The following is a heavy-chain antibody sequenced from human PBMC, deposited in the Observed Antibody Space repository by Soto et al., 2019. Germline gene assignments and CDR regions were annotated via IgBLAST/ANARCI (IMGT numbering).Heavy chain of an antibody. CDR3: ARGIGGWFGVAYYYGMDV. CDR1: GYTFTSYG. V-gene: IGHV1-69*13. D-gene: IGHD3-10*01. Sequence: SVKVSCKASGYTFTSYGISWVRQAPGQGLEWMGGIIPIFGTADYAQKFQGRVTITADESTSTAYMELSSLRSEDTAVYYCARGIGGWFGVAYYYGMDVWGQGTTVTVSS. J-gene: IGHJ6*02. CDR2: IIPIFGTA.